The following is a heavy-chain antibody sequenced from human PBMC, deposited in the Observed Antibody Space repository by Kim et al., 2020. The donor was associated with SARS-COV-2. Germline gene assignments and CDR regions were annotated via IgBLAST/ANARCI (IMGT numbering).Heavy chain of an antibody. D-gene: IGHD6-13*01. CDR1: GFTFTTYW. J-gene: IGHJ4*01. CDR3: TRGGAAGTFDY. Sequence: GGSLRLSCAASGFTFTTYWMHWVRQAPGKGLVWVSHVDGDGTRTTYADSVKGRFTVSRDNAKNTLYLQMNGLSADDTAIYYCTRGGAAGTFDYWGHGTLVTVSS. V-gene: IGHV3-74*01. CDR2: VDGDGTRT.